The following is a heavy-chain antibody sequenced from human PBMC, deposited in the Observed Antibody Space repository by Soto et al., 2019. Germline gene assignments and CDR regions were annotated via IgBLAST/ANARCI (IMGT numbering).Heavy chain of an antibody. J-gene: IGHJ5*02. CDR1: GYTFTGYY. CDR3: ATFSTVTSSRQSTSAYNWFDP. D-gene: IGHD4-17*01. Sequence: ASVKVSCKASGYTFTGYYMHWVRQAPGQGLEWMGWINPNSGGTNYAQKLQGWVTMTRDTSISTAYMELSRLRSDDTAVYYCATFSTVTSSRQSTSAYNWFDPWGQGTLVTVSS. CDR2: INPNSGGT. V-gene: IGHV1-2*04.